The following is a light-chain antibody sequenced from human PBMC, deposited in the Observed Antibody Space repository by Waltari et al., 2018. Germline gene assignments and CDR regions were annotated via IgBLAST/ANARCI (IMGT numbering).Light chain of an antibody. V-gene: IGKV3-20*01. CDR2: GAS. Sequence: EIVLTQSPGTLSLSPGESATLSCSASQSVSSNYLGWYQQKPGQAPRLLIYGASNRATRVPDRFSRSGSGTAFTLTIRRLEPEDFAVYYCQQYGSSPPKYTFGQGTKLEI. CDR3: QQYGSSPPKYT. J-gene: IGKJ2*01. CDR1: QSVSSNY.